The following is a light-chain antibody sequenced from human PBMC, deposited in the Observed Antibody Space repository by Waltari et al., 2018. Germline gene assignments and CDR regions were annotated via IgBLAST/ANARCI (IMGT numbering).Light chain of an antibody. CDR3: QQYNRWPPIT. CDR2: EAS. Sequence: EVVMTQSPATLSVSPGERATLSCRASQSVTSNLAWYQQKPGQAPRLLIYEASTRATGISARFRGSGSGTQFTLTISSLQSEDSAVYYCQQYNRWPPITFGQGTRLEI. J-gene: IGKJ5*01. CDR1: QSVTSN. V-gene: IGKV3-15*01.